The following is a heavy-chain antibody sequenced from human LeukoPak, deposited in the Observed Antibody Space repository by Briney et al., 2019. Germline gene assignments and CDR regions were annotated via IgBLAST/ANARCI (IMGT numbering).Heavy chain of an antibody. D-gene: IGHD6-6*01. CDR3: APAQGYSSSSEY. Sequence: GGSLRLSCAASGFTFSSYSMNWVRQAPGKGLEWVSSISSSSSYIYYADSVKGRFTISRDNAKNSLYLQMNSLRAEDTAVYYCAPAQGYSSSSEYWGQGTLVTVSS. CDR1: GFTFSSYS. CDR2: ISSSSSYI. V-gene: IGHV3-21*01. J-gene: IGHJ4*02.